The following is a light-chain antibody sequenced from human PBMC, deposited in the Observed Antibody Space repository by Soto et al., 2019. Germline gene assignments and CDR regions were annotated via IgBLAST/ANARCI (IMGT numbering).Light chain of an antibody. V-gene: IGKV3-15*01. J-gene: IGKJ1*01. Sequence: EIVMTQSPATLSVSPWERATLSCRASQSVSSNLAWYQQKPGQAPRLLIYGASTRATDIPARFSGSGSGTEFTLTISSRQSADFAVYYCQQYNNWPRTFGQGTKVDIK. CDR2: GAS. CDR1: QSVSSN. CDR3: QQYNNWPRT.